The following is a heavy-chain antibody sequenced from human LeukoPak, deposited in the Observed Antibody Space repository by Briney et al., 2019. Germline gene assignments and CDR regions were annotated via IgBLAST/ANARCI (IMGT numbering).Heavy chain of an antibody. CDR2: INPSAGST. V-gene: IGHV1-46*01. J-gene: IGHJ6*03. D-gene: IGHD4/OR15-4a*01. Sequence: ASVKVSCKASGYTFTSYYMHWVRQAPGQGLEWMGIINPSAGSTTYALKFRGRVTMTRDMSTSTVFMELSSLRYEDTAVYYCARRKVLGFMDVWGTGTAVTVSS. CDR1: GYTFTSYY. CDR3: ARRKVLGFMDV.